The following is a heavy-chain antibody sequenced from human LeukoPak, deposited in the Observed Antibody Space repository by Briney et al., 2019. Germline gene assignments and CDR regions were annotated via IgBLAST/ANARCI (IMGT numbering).Heavy chain of an antibody. V-gene: IGHV4-39*01. D-gene: IGHD3-10*01. Sequence: SGTLSLTCTVSGGSISSSSYYWGWIRQPPGKGLEWIGSIYYSGSTYYNPSLKSRVTISVDTSKNQFSLKLSSVTAADTAVYYCARRVGSGYPGLAWFDPWGQGTLVTVSS. CDR2: IYYSGST. CDR3: ARRVGSGYPGLAWFDP. CDR1: GGSISSSSYY. J-gene: IGHJ5*02.